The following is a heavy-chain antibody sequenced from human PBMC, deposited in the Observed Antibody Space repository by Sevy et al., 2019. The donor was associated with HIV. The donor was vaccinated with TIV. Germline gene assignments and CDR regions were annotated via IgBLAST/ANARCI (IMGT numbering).Heavy chain of an antibody. Sequence: SETLSLTCTVSGGSINSDHWNWIRQPPGKGLEWIGYVYYTGGTNYNPSLKNRVTISVDGTKNQFSLKLTSVTAADTAVYYCARRNDFDIWGQGTMVTVS. J-gene: IGHJ3*02. CDR1: GGSINSDH. CDR3: ARRNDFDI. V-gene: IGHV4-59*08. CDR2: VYYTGGT.